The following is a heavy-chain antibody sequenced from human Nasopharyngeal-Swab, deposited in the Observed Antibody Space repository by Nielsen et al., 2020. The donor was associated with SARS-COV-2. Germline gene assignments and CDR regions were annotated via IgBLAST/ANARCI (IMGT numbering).Heavy chain of an antibody. J-gene: IGHJ5*02. V-gene: IGHV3-53*01. CDR2: IYSGGST. CDR3: ARNGVLGGDWFDP. Sequence: GESLKISCAASGFTVSSNYMSWVRQAPGKGLEWVSVIYSGGSTYYADSVKGRFTISRDNSKNTLYLQMNSLRAEDTAVYYCARNGVLGGDWFDPWGQGTLVTVSS. CDR1: GFTVSSNY. D-gene: IGHD2-21*01.